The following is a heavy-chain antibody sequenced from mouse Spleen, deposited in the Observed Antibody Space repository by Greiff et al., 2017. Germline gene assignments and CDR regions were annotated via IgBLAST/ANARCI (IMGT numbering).Heavy chain of an antibody. D-gene: IGHD1-2*01. CDR2: ISSGGSYT. Sequence: EVQVVESGGGLVKPGGSLKLSCAASGFTFSSYAMSWVRQTPEKRLEWVATISSGGSYTYYPDSVKGRFTISRDNAKNTLYLQMSSLRSEDTAMYYCARIHYYGYDAMDYWGQGTSVTVSS. CDR3: ARIHYYGYDAMDY. CDR1: GFTFSSYA. V-gene: IGHV5-9-3*01. J-gene: IGHJ4*01.